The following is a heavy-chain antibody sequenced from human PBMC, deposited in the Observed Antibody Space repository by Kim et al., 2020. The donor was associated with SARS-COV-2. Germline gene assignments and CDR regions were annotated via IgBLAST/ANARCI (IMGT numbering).Heavy chain of an antibody. Sequence: GGSLRLSCAASGFTFSSYSMNWVRQAPGKGLEWVSSISSSSSYIYYADSVKGRFTISRDNAKNSLYLQMNSLRAEDTAVYYCARGMVRGVIITFDGYFDLWGRGTLVTVSS. CDR1: GFTFSSYS. V-gene: IGHV3-21*01. D-gene: IGHD3-10*01. CDR3: ARGMVRGVIITFDGYFDL. CDR2: ISSSSSYI. J-gene: IGHJ2*01.